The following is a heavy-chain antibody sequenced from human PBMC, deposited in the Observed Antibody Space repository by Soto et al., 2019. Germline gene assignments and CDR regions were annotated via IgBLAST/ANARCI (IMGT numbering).Heavy chain of an antibody. CDR3: ARLTTRNWFDP. CDR2: IYYSGST. V-gene: IGHV4-39*01. J-gene: IGHJ5*02. Sequence: SETLSLTCTVSGGSISSSSYYWGWIRQPPGKGLEWIGSIYYSGSTYYNPSLKSRVTISVDTSKNQFSLKLSSVTAADTAVYYCARLTTRNWFDPWGQGTLVTVSS. D-gene: IGHD4-4*01. CDR1: GGSISSSSYY.